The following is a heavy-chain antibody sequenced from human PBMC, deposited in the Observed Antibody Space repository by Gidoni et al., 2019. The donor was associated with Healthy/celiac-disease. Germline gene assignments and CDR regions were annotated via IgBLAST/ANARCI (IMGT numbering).Heavy chain of an antibody. CDR2: MSRRGSTI. D-gene: IGHD6-13*01. Sequence: QVQLVESGGGLVKPGGSLRLSCAASGFTFRDYYMSWIRQAPGKGLEWVSYMSRRGSTIYYADSVKGRFTISRDNAKNSLYLQMNSLRAEDTAVYYCARAQQLAKFDYWGQGTLVTVSS. CDR3: ARAQQLAKFDY. J-gene: IGHJ4*02. CDR1: GFTFRDYY. V-gene: IGHV3-11*01.